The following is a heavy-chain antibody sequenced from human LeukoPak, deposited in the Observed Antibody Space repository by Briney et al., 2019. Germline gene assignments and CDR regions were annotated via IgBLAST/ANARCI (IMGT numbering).Heavy chain of an antibody. CDR3: ARDGYSGYDWSGNDY. Sequence: GGSLRLSCAASGFTFSSYAMSWVRQAPGKGLEWVANIKQDGSEKYYVDSVKGRFTISRDNAKNSLYLQMNSLRAEDTAVYYCARDGYSGYDWSGNDYWGQGTLVTVSS. CDR1: GFTFSSYA. J-gene: IGHJ4*02. CDR2: IKQDGSEK. V-gene: IGHV3-7*01. D-gene: IGHD5-12*01.